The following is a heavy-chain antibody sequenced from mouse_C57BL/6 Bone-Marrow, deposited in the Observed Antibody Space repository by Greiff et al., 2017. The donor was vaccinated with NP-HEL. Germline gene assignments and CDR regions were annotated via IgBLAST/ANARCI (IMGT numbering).Heavy chain of an antibody. CDR3: ARRDYDGAWFAY. CDR1: GFTFSSYT. V-gene: IGHV5-9*01. Sequence: EVKLVESGGDLVKPGGSLKLSCAASGFTFSSYTMSWVRQTPEKRLEWVATISGGGGNTYYPDRVKGRFTISRDNAKNTLYLQMSSLRSEDTALYYCARRDYDGAWFAYWGQGTLVTVSA. J-gene: IGHJ3*01. D-gene: IGHD2-4*01. CDR2: ISGGGGNT.